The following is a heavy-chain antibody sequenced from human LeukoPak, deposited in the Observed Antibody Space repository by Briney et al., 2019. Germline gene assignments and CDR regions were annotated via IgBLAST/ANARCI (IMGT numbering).Heavy chain of an antibody. CDR3: ARDIAAAGGFDY. J-gene: IGHJ4*02. V-gene: IGHV4-34*01. D-gene: IGHD6-13*01. Sequence: SETLSPTCAVYGGSFSGYFWSWIRQPPGKGLEWIGEINHSGSTNYNPSLKSRVTISVDTSKNQFSLKLSSVTAADTAVYYCARDIAAAGGFDYWGQGTLVTVSS. CDR1: GGSFSGYF. CDR2: INHSGST.